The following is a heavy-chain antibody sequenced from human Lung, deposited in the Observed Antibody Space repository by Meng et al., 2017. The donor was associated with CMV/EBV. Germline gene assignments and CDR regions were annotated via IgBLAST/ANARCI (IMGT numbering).Heavy chain of an antibody. D-gene: IGHD6-13*01. J-gene: IGHJ2*01. V-gene: IGHV1-18*01. Sequence: QVQLLQSGADAKKPGASMKVSCKASGYIFTNYDISWVRQAPGQGLEWMGWISVKNGEAKYPQNFQGRVTMTTDTTTSTAYMELRSLTSDDTAVYYCARYVPNGSFWYFDFWGRGTLVTVSS. CDR1: GYIFTNYD. CDR3: ARYVPNGSFWYFDF. CDR2: ISVKNGEA.